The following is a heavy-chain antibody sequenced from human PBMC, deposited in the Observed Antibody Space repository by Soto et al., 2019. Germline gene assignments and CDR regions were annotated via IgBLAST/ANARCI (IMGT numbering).Heavy chain of an antibody. V-gene: IGHV4-34*01. D-gene: IGHD5-18*01. CDR1: GGSFNGYY. CDR2: INHSGST. Sequence: SETLSLTCAVYGGSFNGYYWSWIRQPPGKGLEWIGEINHSGSTNYNPSLKSRVTISVDTSKNQFSLKLSSVTAADTAVYYCARGQRNTAMLLSQYYYYGMDVWGQGTTVTVSS. CDR3: ARGQRNTAMLLSQYYYYGMDV. J-gene: IGHJ6*02.